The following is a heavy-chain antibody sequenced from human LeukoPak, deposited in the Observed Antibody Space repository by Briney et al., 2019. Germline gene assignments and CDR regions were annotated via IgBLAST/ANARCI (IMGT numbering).Heavy chain of an antibody. CDR1: GVTFSSYG. Sequence: GGSLRLSCAASGVTFSSYGMHWVRQAPGKGLEWVAVISYDGSNKYYADSVKGRFTISRDNSKNTLYLQMNSLRAEDTAVYYCAEDRGYSYGGYGGGIDVWGQGTTVTVSS. V-gene: IGHV3-30*18. D-gene: IGHD5-18*01. CDR2: ISYDGSNK. CDR3: AEDRGYSYGGYGGGIDV. J-gene: IGHJ6*02.